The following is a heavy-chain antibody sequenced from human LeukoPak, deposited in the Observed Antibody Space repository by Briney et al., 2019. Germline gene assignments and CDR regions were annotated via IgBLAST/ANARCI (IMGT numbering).Heavy chain of an antibody. CDR1: GASISSSY. CDR2: MSSGGST. V-gene: IGHV4-4*07. Sequence: SETLSLTCTVSGASISSSYCTWIRQPAGEGLEWIGRMSSGGSTTYNPPFKSRVTMSLDTSKKQFSLNLTSVTAADTAVYYCARDQTYYVSSGYYYVTYLQHWGQGILVTVSS. CDR3: ARDQTYYVSSGYYYVTYLQH. D-gene: IGHD3-22*01. J-gene: IGHJ1*01.